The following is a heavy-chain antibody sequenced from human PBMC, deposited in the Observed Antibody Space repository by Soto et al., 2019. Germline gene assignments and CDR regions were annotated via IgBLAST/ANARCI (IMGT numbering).Heavy chain of an antibody. D-gene: IGHD5-18*01. Sequence: VKVSCKASGYSFTNYAIHWVRQAPGQRLEWMGWINPANGDTKYSENFQGTVSLSRDISASTVDMELRGLKSEDTAIYYCARDPVGYSRFDSWGQGTLVTVSS. CDR1: GYSFTNYA. CDR3: ARDPVGYSRFDS. J-gene: IGHJ4*02. V-gene: IGHV1-3*01. CDR2: INPANGDT.